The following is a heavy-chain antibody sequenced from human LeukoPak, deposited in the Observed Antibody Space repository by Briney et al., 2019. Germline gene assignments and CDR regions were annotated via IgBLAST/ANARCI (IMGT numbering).Heavy chain of an antibody. CDR3: AKTSRTPYGSGSYREYFQH. J-gene: IGHJ1*01. Sequence: GGSLRLSCAASGFTFSSYAMSWVRQAPGKGLEWVSAISGSGGSTYYADSVKGRFTISRDNSKNTLYLQMNSLRAEDTAVYYCAKTSRTPYGSGSYREYFQHWGQGTLVTVSS. V-gene: IGHV3-23*01. CDR2: ISGSGGST. D-gene: IGHD3-10*01. CDR1: GFTFSSYA.